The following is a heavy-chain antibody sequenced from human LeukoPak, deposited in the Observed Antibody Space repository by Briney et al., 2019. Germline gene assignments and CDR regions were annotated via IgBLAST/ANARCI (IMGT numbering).Heavy chain of an antibody. J-gene: IGHJ6*03. CDR1: GFTFSTYW. CDR2: IKRDGSER. D-gene: IGHD4-17*01. CDR3: ARDGKTVTPRYYYFYMDV. V-gene: IGHV3-7*01. Sequence: GGSLRLSCAASGFTFSTYWMSWVRQAPGKGLEWVANIKRDGSERYYVETVKGRFTISRDNAKNSVYLHMNSLISEDTAVYYCARDGKTVTPRYYYFYMDVWGQGTTVTVSS.